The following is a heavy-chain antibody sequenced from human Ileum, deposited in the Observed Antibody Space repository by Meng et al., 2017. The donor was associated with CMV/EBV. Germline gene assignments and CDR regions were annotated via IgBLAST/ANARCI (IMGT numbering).Heavy chain of an antibody. V-gene: IGHV3-7*01. D-gene: IGHD5-18*01. CDR2: IKQDGSEK. Sequence: GESLKISCAASGFTFSSYWMSWVRQAPGKGLEWVANIKQDGSEKYYVDSVKGRFTISRGNAKNSLYLQMNSLRAEDTAVYYCARDSYGPCPLDYWGQGTLVTVSS. J-gene: IGHJ4*02. CDR3: ARDSYGPCPLDY. CDR1: GFTFSSYW.